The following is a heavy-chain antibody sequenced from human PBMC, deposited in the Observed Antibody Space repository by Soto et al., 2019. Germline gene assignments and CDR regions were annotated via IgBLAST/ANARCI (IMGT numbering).Heavy chain of an antibody. J-gene: IGHJ4*02. V-gene: IGHV1-2*02. CDR2: INPNSGGT. D-gene: IGHD3-16*02. Sequence: GGSVKVCCKACRYPFTGYYMHFGRQAPGQGLEWMGWINPNSGGTNYAQKFQGRVTMTRDTSISTAYMELSRLRSDDTAVYYCARVDDYVWGSYPEFDYWGQGTMVTVSS. CDR1: RYPFTGYY. CDR3: ARVDDYVWGSYPEFDY.